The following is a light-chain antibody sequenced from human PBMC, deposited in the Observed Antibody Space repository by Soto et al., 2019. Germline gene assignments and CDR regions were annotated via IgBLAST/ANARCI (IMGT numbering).Light chain of an antibody. CDR3: QQYYTYSWT. Sequence: DIQMTQSPSTLSASVGDRVTITCRASQSLSSWLAWYQQKPGKAPKLLIYKASNLQSGVPSRFSGSGSGTEFTLTISSLQPDDFATYYCQQYYTYSWTFGQGTKVEIK. V-gene: IGKV1-5*03. CDR2: KAS. J-gene: IGKJ1*01. CDR1: QSLSSW.